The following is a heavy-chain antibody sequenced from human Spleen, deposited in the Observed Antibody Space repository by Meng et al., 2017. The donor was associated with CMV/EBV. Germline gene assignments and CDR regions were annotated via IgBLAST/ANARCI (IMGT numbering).Heavy chain of an antibody. CDR2: INPNSGDT. CDR3: ARSEFKTTIFGGVILPFDP. CDR1: GYTFTGYY. D-gene: IGHD3-3*01. V-gene: IGHV1-2*02. Sequence: ASVKVSCKASGYTFTGYYIHWVRQAPGQGLEWMGWINPNSGDTYYAQKIQGRATMTRDTSLSTAYMELSRARSEDTAVYFCARSEFKTTIFGGVILPFDPWGQGTLVTVSS. J-gene: IGHJ5*02.